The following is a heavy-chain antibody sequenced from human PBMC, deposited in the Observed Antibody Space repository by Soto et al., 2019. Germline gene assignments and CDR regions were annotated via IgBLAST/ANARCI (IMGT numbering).Heavy chain of an antibody. Sequence: SVKVSCKASGGTFSSYAISWVRQAPGQGLEWMGGIIPIFGTANYAQKFQGRVTMTADTSTGTAYMELMSLKSDDTAVYYCARQGSCPYSSSGLDVWGKGPTVTAPS. J-gene: IGHJ6*04. D-gene: IGHD1-26*01. V-gene: IGHV1-69*06. CDR2: IIPIFGTA. CDR3: ARQGSCPYSSSGLDV. CDR1: GGTFSSYA.